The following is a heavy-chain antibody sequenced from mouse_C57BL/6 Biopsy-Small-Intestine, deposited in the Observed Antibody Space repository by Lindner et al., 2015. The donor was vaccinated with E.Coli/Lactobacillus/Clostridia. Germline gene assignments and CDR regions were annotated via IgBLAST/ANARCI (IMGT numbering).Heavy chain of an antibody. J-gene: IGHJ2*01. D-gene: IGHD6-1*01. V-gene: IGHV1-42*01. Sequence: VQLQESGPELVKPGASVKISCKTSGYSFTGYYMNWVKQSPEKRLEWIGEINPRTGGTAYNQKFKAKATLTVDKSSSTAYMQLKSLTSEDSAFYYCARAAGYFDYWGQDTTLTVSS. CDR1: GYSFTGYY. CDR3: ARAAGYFDY. CDR2: INPRTGGT.